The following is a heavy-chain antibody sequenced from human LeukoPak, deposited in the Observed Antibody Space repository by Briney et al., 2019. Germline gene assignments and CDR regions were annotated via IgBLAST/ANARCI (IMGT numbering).Heavy chain of an antibody. V-gene: IGHV3-23*01. CDR3: AKAMGRDYGDPWFDY. Sequence: GGSLRLSCAASGFTFNKYAMHWVRQAPGKGLEWVSAISGSGGSTYYADSVKGRFTISRDNSKNTLYLQMNSLRAEDTAVYYCAKAMGRDYGDPWFDYWGQGTLVTVSS. CDR2: ISGSGGST. CDR1: GFTFNKYA. J-gene: IGHJ4*02. D-gene: IGHD4-17*01.